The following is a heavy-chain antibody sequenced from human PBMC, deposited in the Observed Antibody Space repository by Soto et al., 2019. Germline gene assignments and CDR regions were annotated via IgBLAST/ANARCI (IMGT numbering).Heavy chain of an antibody. Sequence: SETLSLTCAVSGCSISSGGYSWSWIRQPPGKGLEWIGYIYHSGSTYYNPSLKSRVTISVDRSKNQFSLKLSSVTAADTAVYYCARTKYYYGSGSYYDYWGQGTLVTVSS. J-gene: IGHJ4*02. CDR3: ARTKYYYGSGSYYDY. D-gene: IGHD3-10*01. V-gene: IGHV4-30-2*01. CDR2: IYHSGST. CDR1: GCSISSGGYS.